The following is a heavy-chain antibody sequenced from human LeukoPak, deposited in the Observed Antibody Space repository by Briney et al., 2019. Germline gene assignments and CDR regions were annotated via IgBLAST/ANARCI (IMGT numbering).Heavy chain of an antibody. Sequence: GASVKVSCKASGGTFSSYALSWVRQAPGQGLEWMGRIIPIFGTVNYAQKFQGRVTITTDESTSTAYLELSSLRSEDTAVYYCARSDSSSGWFGYFDYWGQGTLVSVSS. CDR2: IIPIFGTV. CDR3: ARSDSSSGWFGYFDY. D-gene: IGHD6-19*01. V-gene: IGHV1-69*05. J-gene: IGHJ4*02. CDR1: GGTFSSYA.